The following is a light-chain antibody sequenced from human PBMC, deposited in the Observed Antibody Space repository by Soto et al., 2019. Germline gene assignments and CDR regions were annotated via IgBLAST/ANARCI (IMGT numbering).Light chain of an antibody. CDR1: QSVSSD. CDR3: QQYNDWPQT. J-gene: IGKJ1*01. Sequence: EIVMTQSPAPLSVSPGERATLSCRASQSVSSDLAWYQQKPGQALRLPIYGASTRATGIPARFSGSGSGTDFTLTISSLQSEDVAVYYCQQYNDWPQTFGQGTKVDIK. V-gene: IGKV3-15*01. CDR2: GAS.